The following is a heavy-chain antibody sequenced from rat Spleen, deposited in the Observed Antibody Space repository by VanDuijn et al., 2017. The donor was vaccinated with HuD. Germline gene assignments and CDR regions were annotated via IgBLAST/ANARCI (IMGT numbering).Heavy chain of an antibody. CDR2: ISYDGSST. J-gene: IGHJ2*01. Sequence: EVQLVESDGGLVQPGRSLKLSCAASGFTFSDYYMARVRQAPTKGLEWVATISYDGSSTYYRDSVKGRFTISRDNAKSTLYLQMDSLRSEDTATYYCARNWGFDYWGQGVMVTVSS. V-gene: IGHV5-29*01. CDR1: GFTFSDYY. D-gene: IGHD5-1*01. CDR3: ARNWGFDY.